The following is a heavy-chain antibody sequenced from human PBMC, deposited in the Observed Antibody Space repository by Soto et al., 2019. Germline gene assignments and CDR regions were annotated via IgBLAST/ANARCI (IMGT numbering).Heavy chain of an antibody. CDR2: ICYSGIT. CDR3: VRYSRTAAAGFDY. CDR1: GGTFSSYY. D-gene: IGHD6-13*01. V-gene: IGHV4-59*01. Sequence: SETLSLTCTGSGGTFSSYYWSWIRQPTGKGLEWIGYICYSGITNYDASLKRRVTISRDTSKNHFSLQLTSLTAADMALYYCVRYSRTAAAGFDYWGQGALVTVSS. J-gene: IGHJ4*02.